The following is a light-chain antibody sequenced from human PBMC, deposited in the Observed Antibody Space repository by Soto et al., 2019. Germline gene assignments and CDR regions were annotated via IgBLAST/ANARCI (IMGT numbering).Light chain of an antibody. V-gene: IGKV3-15*01. Sequence: ILMTQSPVTLSVSPGERATLSCRASQSVSFNLAWFQQKPGQAPRLLIYGASIRATGIPARFSGSGSGTEFTLTISSLQSEDFAVYYCQQYDNWPPITFGQGTRLEIK. CDR2: GAS. J-gene: IGKJ5*01. CDR3: QQYDNWPPIT. CDR1: QSVSFN.